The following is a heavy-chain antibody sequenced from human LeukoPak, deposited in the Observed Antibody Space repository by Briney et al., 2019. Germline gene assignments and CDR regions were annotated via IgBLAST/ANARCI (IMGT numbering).Heavy chain of an antibody. D-gene: IGHD5-24*01. J-gene: IGHJ4*02. CDR2: IYGGGST. V-gene: IGHV3-66*01. CDR3: ARDSTSGRNGYSFDY. Sequence: PGGSLRLSCAASGFTANSNYMTWVRQAPGKGLEWVSVIYGGGSTFYADSVRGRFTISRDDSKNTLFLQMDSLRAEDTAVYYCARDSTSGRNGYSFDYWGQGTLVTVSS. CDR1: GFTANSNY.